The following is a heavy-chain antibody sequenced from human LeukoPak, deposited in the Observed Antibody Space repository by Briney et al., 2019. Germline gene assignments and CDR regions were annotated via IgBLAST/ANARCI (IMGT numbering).Heavy chain of an antibody. V-gene: IGHV3-30*04. CDR1: GFTFSNYA. CDR3: ARGHYQLS. Sequence: GGSLRLSCAASGFTFSNYAIHWVRQAPGKGLEWVAAISYDGGNKYYADSVKGRFTISRDNSKNTLYLQMDSLKPEDTAVYYCARGHYQLSWGQGILVTVSS. J-gene: IGHJ5*02. CDR2: ISYDGGNK. D-gene: IGHD2-2*01.